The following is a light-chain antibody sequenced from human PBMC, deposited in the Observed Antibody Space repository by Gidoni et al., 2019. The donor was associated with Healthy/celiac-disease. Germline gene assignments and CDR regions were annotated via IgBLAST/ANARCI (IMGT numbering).Light chain of an antibody. CDR1: QDISNY. CDR2: DAS. V-gene: IGKV1-33*01. Sequence: DIKMNQSPSSLSASVGDRVTITCQASQDISNYLNWYQQKPGKAPKLLIYDASNLETGVPSRFSGSGSGTDFTFTISILHPEDIATYYCQQYDNLLPITFGQGTRLEIK. CDR3: QQYDNLLPIT. J-gene: IGKJ5*01.